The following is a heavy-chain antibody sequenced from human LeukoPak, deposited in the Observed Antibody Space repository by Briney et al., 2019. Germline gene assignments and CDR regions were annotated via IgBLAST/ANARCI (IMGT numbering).Heavy chain of an antibody. D-gene: IGHD2-2*01. J-gene: IGHJ6*03. Sequence: GASVTVSCKVSAFTLTDLSMHWVRQAPGKGHEWVGGFDRKNGDTIYAQRFRGRVTLTEDTSTGTAYMDLSSLSADDTAVYYCATGVYCATTTCPGYQHYYYFMDVWGKGTTVTVSS. CDR2: FDRKNGDT. CDR3: ATGVYCATTTCPGYQHYYYFMDV. CDR1: AFTLTDLS. V-gene: IGHV1-24*01.